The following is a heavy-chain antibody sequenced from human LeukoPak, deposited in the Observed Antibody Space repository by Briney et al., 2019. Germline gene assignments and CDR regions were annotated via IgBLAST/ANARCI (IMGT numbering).Heavy chain of an antibody. CDR3: ARGFYYDSSGYYSYFDY. CDR2: TYYRSKWYN. CDR1: GDSVSSNSAA. D-gene: IGHD3-22*01. J-gene: IGHJ4*02. Sequence: SQTLSLTCAISGDSVSSNSAAWNWIRQSPSRGLEWLGSTYYRSKWYNDYAVSVKSRITINPDTSKNQFSLKPSSVTAADTAVYYCARGFYYDSSGYYSYFDYWGQGTLVTVSS. V-gene: IGHV6-1*01.